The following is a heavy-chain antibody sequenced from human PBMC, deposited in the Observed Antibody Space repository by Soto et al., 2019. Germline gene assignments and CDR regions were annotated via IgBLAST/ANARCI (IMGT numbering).Heavy chain of an antibody. J-gene: IGHJ6*02. CDR2: ISGNGGDI. V-gene: IGHV3-23*01. D-gene: IGHD2-2*01. Sequence: EVQLLESGGALVQPGGSLRLSCAASGFTFRNYAMSWVRQAPGKGLEWVSRISGNGGDINYADSVKGRFTISRDNSKNTRYLQMNSLRAEDTAVYYCAKRGDIVEVSRTFVGYGMDVWGQGTTVTVSS. CDR3: AKRGDIVEVSRTFVGYGMDV. CDR1: GFTFRNYA.